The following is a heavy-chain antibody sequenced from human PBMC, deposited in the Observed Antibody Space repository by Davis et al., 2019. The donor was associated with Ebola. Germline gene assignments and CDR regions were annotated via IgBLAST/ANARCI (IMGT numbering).Heavy chain of an antibody. CDR2: ISSSGTTT. V-gene: IGHV3-23*01. CDR3: ASVGGG. J-gene: IGHJ4*02. D-gene: IGHD4-23*01. CDR1: GFTFSNYS. Sequence: GESLKISYAASGFTFSNYSMTRVRQAPGKGLEWVSVISSSGTTTYYVDSVKGRFTISIDNSKNTLYLQMKSLRAEDTAAYYCASVGGGWGQGTLVTVSS.